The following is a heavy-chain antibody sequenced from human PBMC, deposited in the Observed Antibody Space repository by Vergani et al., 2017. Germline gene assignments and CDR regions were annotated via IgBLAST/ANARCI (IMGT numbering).Heavy chain of an antibody. J-gene: IGHJ4*02. Sequence: QVQLVQSGAEVKKPGASVKVSCKASGYTFTSYGISWVRQAPGQGLEWMGGFDPEDGETIYAQKFQGRVTMTEDTSTDTAYMELSSLRSEDTAVYYCATGAVGEFDYWGQGTLVTVSS. V-gene: IGHV1-24*01. CDR3: ATGAVGEFDY. D-gene: IGHD1-26*01. CDR1: GYTFTSYG. CDR2: FDPEDGET.